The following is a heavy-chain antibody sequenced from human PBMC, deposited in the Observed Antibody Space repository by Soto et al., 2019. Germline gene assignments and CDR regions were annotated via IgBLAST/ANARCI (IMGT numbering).Heavy chain of an antibody. J-gene: IGHJ5*02. CDR1: GGSVNTADYY. CDR3: ARRMRDTYQYCNWFDP. CDR2: IYYDGSA. Sequence: QVQLQESGPGLVKPSQTLSLTCTVSGGSVNTADYYWTWIRQSPGKGLEWIVNIYYDGSAYPNPSLTSRVTASVDTSKDQFSLNLFSVTAADTAVYYCARRMRDTYQYCNWFDPWGQGTLVTVSS. D-gene: IGHD3-16*02. V-gene: IGHV4-30-4*01.